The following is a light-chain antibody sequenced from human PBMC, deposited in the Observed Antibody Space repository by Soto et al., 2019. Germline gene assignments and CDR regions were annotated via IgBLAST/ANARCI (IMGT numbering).Light chain of an antibody. J-gene: IGLJ1*01. Sequence: QSVLTQPPSASGTPGQRVTISCSGSSSNSGSNTVNWYQQLPGTAPKLLIYNTKQRPSGVPDRFSGNQSGTSASLAISGLQSEDEADYYCAEWDGTLNGYVFGTGTKVTVL. CDR3: AEWDGTLNGYV. CDR1: SSNSGSNT. CDR2: NTK. V-gene: IGLV1-44*01.